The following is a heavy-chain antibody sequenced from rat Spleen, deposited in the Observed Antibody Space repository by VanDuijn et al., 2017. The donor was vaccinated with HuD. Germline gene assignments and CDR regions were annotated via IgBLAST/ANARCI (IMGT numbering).Heavy chain of an antibody. V-gene: IGHV5-19*01. Sequence: EVQLVESGGGLVQPGRSLKLSCVASGFTFSDYGMHWIRQAPTKGLEWVASITPSGGSTYYRDSVKGRFTISRDGAKSTLYLQMVSLRSEDTATYYCARHYYYDGYWFAYWGQGTLVTVSS. CDR1: GFTFSDYG. CDR3: ARHYYYDGYWFAY. CDR2: ITPSGGST. D-gene: IGHD1-12*03. J-gene: IGHJ3*01.